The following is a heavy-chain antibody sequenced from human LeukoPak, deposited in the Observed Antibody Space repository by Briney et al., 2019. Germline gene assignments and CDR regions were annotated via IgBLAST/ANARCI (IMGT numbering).Heavy chain of an antibody. J-gene: IGHJ5*02. CDR3: ARRPQKYYYGSGSPRGNWFDP. CDR2: INHSGST. D-gene: IGHD3-10*01. CDR1: GGSFSGYY. Sequence: PSETLSLTCAVYGGSFSGYYWSWIRQPPGKGLEWIGEINHSGSTNYNPSLKSRVTISVDTSKNQFSLKLRSVTAADTAVYYCARRPQKYYYGSGSPRGNWFDPWGQGTLVTVSS. V-gene: IGHV4-34*01.